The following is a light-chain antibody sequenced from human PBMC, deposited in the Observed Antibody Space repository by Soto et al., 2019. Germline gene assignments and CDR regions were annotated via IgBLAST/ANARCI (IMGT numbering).Light chain of an antibody. CDR2: AAS. J-gene: IGKJ1*01. V-gene: IGKV1D-12*01. Sequence: DLQMTQSPSSVSASVGDRVTITCRASQGINNWLAWYQQKPGAAPKLLIYAASSLQSGVPSRFSGSGSGTDFTLTISSLQPEDFATYYCQQAHSFPRTFGQGTKVEIK. CDR1: QGINNW. CDR3: QQAHSFPRT.